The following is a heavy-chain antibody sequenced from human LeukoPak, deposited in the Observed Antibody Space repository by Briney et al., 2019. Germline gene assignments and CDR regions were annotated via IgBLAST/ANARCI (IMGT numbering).Heavy chain of an antibody. V-gene: IGHV4-39*07. Sequence: SETLSLTCAVSGGSISSGNYSWSWIRQPPGKGLEWIGEINHSGSTNYNPSLKSRVTISVDTSKNQFSLKLSSVTAADTAVYYCARGRGQWLVKGRYDYWGQGTLVTVSS. CDR3: ARGRGQWLVKGRYDY. CDR1: GGSISSGNYS. CDR2: INHSGST. J-gene: IGHJ4*02. D-gene: IGHD6-19*01.